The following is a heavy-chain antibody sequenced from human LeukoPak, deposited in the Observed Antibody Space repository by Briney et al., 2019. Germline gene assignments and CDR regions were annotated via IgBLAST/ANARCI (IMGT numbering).Heavy chain of an antibody. D-gene: IGHD3-22*01. Sequence: PSETLSLTCTVSGGSISSYYWSWIRQPPGKGLEWIGYIYYSGSTNYNPSLKSRVTISVDTSKNQFSLKLSSVTAADTAVYYCASYYYDSSGYSKKPDAFDIWGQGTMVTVSS. J-gene: IGHJ3*02. CDR2: IYYSGST. CDR1: GGSISSYY. CDR3: ASYYYDSSGYSKKPDAFDI. V-gene: IGHV4-59*01.